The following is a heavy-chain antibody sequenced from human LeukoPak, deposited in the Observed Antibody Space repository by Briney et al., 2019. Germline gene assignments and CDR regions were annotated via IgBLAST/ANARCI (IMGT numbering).Heavy chain of an antibody. V-gene: IGHV3-23*01. CDR1: GFTFSSYA. CDR3: AKYTSSSVYYGMDV. CDR2: IRGSGGST. Sequence: GGSLRLSCAASGFTFSSYAMSWVRQAPGKGLEWVSAIRGSGGSTYYADSVKGRFTISKDNSKNTLYLQMNSLRAEDTAVYYCAKYTSSSVYYGMDVWGQGTTVTVSS. J-gene: IGHJ6*02. D-gene: IGHD6-6*01.